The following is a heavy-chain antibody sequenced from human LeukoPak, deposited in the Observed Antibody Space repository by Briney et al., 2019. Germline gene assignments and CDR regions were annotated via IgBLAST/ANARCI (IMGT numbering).Heavy chain of an antibody. D-gene: IGHD1-26*01. V-gene: IGHV1-69*05. Sequence: ASVKVSCKASGGTFSSYAISWVRQAPGQGLEWMGGIIPIFGTANYAQKFQGRVTITTDESTSTAYMELRSLRSDDTAVYYCAREGGVGPTAPPDYYSYQMDVWGKGTTVTVSS. J-gene: IGHJ6*03. CDR2: IIPIFGTA. CDR3: AREGGVGPTAPPDYYSYQMDV. CDR1: GGTFSSYA.